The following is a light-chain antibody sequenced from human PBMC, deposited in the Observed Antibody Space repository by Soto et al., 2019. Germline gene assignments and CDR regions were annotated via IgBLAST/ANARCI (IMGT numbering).Light chain of an antibody. Sequence: DIQMTQSPSSLSASVGDRVTLTCRASQDISQYLAWYQQRPGKVPKLLIYYASTLQSGVPSRFSGSVSGPEFTLTISSLQPEDVATSYCLNYTKGAPGTFGQGTKVKI. V-gene: IGKV1-27*01. J-gene: IGKJ1*01. CDR2: YAS. CDR3: LNYTKGAPGT. CDR1: QDISQY.